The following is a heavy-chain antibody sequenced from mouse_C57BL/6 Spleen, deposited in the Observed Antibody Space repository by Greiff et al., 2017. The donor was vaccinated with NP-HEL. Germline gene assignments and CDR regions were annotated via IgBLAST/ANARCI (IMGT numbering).Heavy chain of an antibody. Sequence: QVQLQQPGAELVKPGASVKLSCKASGYIFTSYWMHWVKQRPGQGLEWIGMIHPNSGSTNYNEKFKSKATLTVDKSSSTAYMQLSSLTSEDSAVYYCARSWYYDYPYFDYWGQGTTLTVSS. D-gene: IGHD2-4*01. CDR2: IHPNSGST. CDR3: ARSWYYDYPYFDY. V-gene: IGHV1-64*01. CDR1: GYIFTSYW. J-gene: IGHJ2*01.